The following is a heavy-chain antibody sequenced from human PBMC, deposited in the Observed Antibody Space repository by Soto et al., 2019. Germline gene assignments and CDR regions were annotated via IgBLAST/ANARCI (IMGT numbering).Heavy chain of an antibody. CDR3: ARATPGYPGRAFQI. CDR1: EGSINWSPDY. Sequence: SETLSLTCTVSEGSINWSPDYWGWLRQPPGKEPQWIASVHYTASTTYYNLSLKSRVTISVDTSKNQFSLNLRSVTAADTAIYYCARATPGYPGRAFQIWGQGKMVTVSS. CDR2: VHYTAST. D-gene: IGHD2-15*01. V-gene: IGHV4-39*02. J-gene: IGHJ3*02.